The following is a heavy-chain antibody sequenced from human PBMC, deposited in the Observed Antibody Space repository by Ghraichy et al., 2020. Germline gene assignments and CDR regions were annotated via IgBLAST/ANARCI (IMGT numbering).Heavy chain of an antibody. CDR2: ISAYNGNT. J-gene: IGHJ4*02. CDR3: ARGLSYRESTGYPHFDY. Sequence: ASVKVSCKASGYPFTTYAILWVRQAPGQGFEWMGRISAYNGNTNYAQKLQGRFSMTTDTSTSTAYMELRSLRSDDTAVDYCARGLSYRESTGYPHFDYWGQGTLVTVSS. D-gene: IGHD3-22*01. V-gene: IGHV1-18*01. CDR1: GYPFTTYA.